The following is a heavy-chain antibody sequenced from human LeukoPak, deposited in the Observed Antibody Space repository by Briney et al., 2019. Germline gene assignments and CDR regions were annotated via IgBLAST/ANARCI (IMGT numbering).Heavy chain of an antibody. Sequence: PSETLSLTCTVSGDSVSSAGFHWSWIRQPQGSDWSGLGISYSGSTNYNPSLKSRVTISLDTSNNQFSLKLSSLTAADTAMYYCANYKRGPGNYYIDYWGQGTLVTVSS. D-gene: IGHD3-10*01. CDR2: SYSGST. V-gene: IGHV4-61*08. CDR3: ANYKRGPGNYYIDY. J-gene: IGHJ4*02. CDR1: GDSVSSAGFH.